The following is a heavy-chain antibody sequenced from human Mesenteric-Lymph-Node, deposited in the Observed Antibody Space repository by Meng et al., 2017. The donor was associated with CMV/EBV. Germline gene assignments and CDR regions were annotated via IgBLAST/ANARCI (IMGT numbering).Heavy chain of an antibody. J-gene: IGHJ3*02. V-gene: IGHV4-39*07. CDR3: ARDNTLLGLEGFDI. Sequence: SETLSLTCSVSGGSISSSTSYWGWIRQPPGKGLEWIGSISYSGSTYYNPSLKSRVTISVDTSKKQFSLTLSSVTAADTAVYYCARDNTLLGLEGFDIWGQGTKVTVSS. D-gene: IGHD7-27*01. CDR1: GGSISSSTSY. CDR2: ISYSGST.